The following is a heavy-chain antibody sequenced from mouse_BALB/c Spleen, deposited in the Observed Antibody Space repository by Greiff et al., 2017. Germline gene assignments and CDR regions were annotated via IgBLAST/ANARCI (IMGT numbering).Heavy chain of an antibody. CDR1: GFSLTSYG. J-gene: IGHJ1*01. CDR3: ARGLGRGYFDV. D-gene: IGHD4-1*01. Sequence: VMLVESGPGLVAPSQSLSITCTVSGFSLTSYGVHWVRQPPGKGLEWLGVIWAGGSTNYNSALMSRLSISKDNSKSQVFLKMNSLQTDDTAMYYCARGLGRGYFDVWGAGTTVTVSS. CDR2: IWAGGST. V-gene: IGHV2-9*02.